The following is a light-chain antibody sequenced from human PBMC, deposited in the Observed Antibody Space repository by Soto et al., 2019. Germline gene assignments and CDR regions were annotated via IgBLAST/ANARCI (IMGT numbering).Light chain of an antibody. J-gene: IGLJ2*01. CDR2: NVS. CDR1: SNDVGGYNH. CDR3: SSYTTSTSFIL. V-gene: IGLV2-14*01. Sequence: QSALTQPASVSGSPGQSITISCTGTSNDVGGYNHVSWYQQSPGKVPKLLIYNVSNRPSGVSDRFSGSKSGNTASLTISGLQAEDEAYYYCSSYTTSTSFILFGGGTKLTVL.